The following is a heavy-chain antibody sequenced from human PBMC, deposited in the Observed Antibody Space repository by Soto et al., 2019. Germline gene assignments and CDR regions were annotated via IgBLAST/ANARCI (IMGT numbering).Heavy chain of an antibody. V-gene: IGHV1-69*13. Sequence: ASVKVSCKASGGTFSSYAISWVRQAPGQGLEWMGGTIPIFGTANYAQKFQGRVTITADESTSTAYMELSSLRSEDTAVYYCARASRLSYYYDSSGYYHPLPDYWGQGTLVTVSS. CDR3: ARASRLSYYYDSSGYYHPLPDY. D-gene: IGHD3-22*01. CDR1: GGTFSSYA. CDR2: TIPIFGTA. J-gene: IGHJ4*02.